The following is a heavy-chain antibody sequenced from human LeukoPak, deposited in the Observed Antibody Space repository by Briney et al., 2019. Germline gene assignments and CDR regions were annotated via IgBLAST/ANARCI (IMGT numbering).Heavy chain of an antibody. CDR3: AKTDHILFYYYYYGMDV. J-gene: IGHJ6*02. Sequence: ASVKVSCKASGYTFTNYGISWVRQAPGQGLEWMGWISAYNGNTNYAQKLQGRVTMTADTSTNTAYMELRSLISDDKAVYYCAKTDHILFYYYYYGMDVWGQGTTVTVSS. D-gene: IGHD2-21*01. CDR1: GYTFTNYG. CDR2: ISAYNGNT. V-gene: IGHV1-18*01.